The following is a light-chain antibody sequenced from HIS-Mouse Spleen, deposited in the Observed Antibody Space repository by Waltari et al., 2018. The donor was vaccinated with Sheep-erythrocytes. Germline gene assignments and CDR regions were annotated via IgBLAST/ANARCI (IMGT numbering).Light chain of an antibody. CDR2: HDS. V-gene: IGLV3-1*01. Sequence: SYELTQPPSVSVSPGQTASITCSGDKLGDKYACWYQQKPGQSPVLFIYHDSKRPSGIPERFSGSNSGNTATLTISGTQAMDEADYYCQAWDSSIYVFGTGTKVTVL. CDR1: KLGDKY. J-gene: IGLJ1*01. CDR3: QAWDSSIYV.